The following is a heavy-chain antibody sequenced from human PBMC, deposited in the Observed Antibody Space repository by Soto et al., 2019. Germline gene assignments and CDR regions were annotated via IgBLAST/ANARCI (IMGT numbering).Heavy chain of an antibody. CDR3: ATEAYDSSGPRGYAFDI. CDR2: FDPEDGET. V-gene: IGHV1-24*01. Sequence: ASVKVSCKVSGYTLTELSMHWVRQAPGKGLEWMGGFDPEDGETIYAQKFQGRVTMTEDTSTDTAYMELSSLRSEDTAVYYCATEAYDSSGPRGYAFDIWGQGTTVTVSS. CDR1: GYTLTELS. D-gene: IGHD3-22*01. J-gene: IGHJ3*02.